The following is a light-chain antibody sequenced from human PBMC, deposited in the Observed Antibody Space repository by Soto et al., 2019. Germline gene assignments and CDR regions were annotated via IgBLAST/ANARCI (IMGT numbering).Light chain of an antibody. CDR2: EVN. CDR3: ISYAGNNVWV. J-gene: IGLJ3*02. Sequence: QSALTQPPSASGSPGQSVTISCTGTSSDVGGYTYVSWYQQHPDKAPKLMIYEVNKRPPGVPDRFSGSKSGNTASLTVSGLQTEDEADYYCISYAGNNVWVFGGGTKVTVL. V-gene: IGLV2-8*01. CDR1: SSDVGGYTY.